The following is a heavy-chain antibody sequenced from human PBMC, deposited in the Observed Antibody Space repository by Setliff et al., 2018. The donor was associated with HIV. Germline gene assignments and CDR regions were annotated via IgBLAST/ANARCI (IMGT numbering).Heavy chain of an antibody. D-gene: IGHD3-3*01. CDR2: IHHGGST. CDR3: ARCYYNFWSGYPLDYMDV. V-gene: IGHV4-34*01. J-gene: IGHJ6*03. CDR1: GGSFTAYY. Sequence: PSETLSLTCAVYGGSFTAYYWTWIRQPPGKGLEWIGEIHHGGSTNYMPSLKNRVTISVDTSKNQFSLTLRSLTAADTAVYYCARCYYNFWSGYPLDYMDVWGKGTTVTVSS.